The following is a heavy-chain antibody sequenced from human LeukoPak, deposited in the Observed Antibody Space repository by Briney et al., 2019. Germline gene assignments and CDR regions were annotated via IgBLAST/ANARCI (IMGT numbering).Heavy chain of an antibody. CDR2: ISGSGGST. CDR3: AARELPDFDY. CDR1: GFTFSSYA. J-gene: IGHJ4*02. Sequence: PGGSLRLSCAASGFTFSSYAMSWVRQAPGKGLEWVSAISGSGGSTYYADSVKGRFTISRDNAKNSLYLQMNSLRAEDTAVYYCAARELPDFDYWGQGTLVTVSS. D-gene: IGHD1-26*01. V-gene: IGHV3-23*01.